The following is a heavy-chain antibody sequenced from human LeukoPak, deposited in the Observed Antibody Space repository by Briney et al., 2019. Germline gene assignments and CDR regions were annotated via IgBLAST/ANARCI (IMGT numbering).Heavy chain of an antibody. J-gene: IGHJ3*02. V-gene: IGHV4-34*01. CDR1: GGSFTNYY. CDR2: INHSGSS. Sequence: NPSEKLSLTCAVYGGSFTNYYWSSIRQPPGKGLEWIGEINHSGSSKYNPSLKSRVTISIDTSKNQLSLKLSSVTAADTAVYSCVRHVARAFDIWGQGTKVTVSS. CDR3: VRHVARAFDI.